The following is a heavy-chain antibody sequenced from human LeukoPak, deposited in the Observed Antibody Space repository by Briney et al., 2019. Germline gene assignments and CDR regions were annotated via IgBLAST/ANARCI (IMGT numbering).Heavy chain of an antibody. D-gene: IGHD4-17*01. Sequence: AASVKVSCKASGYTFTGYYMHWVRQAPGQGLEWMGWINPNSGGTNYAQKFQGRVTMTRDTSISTAYMELSRLRSDDTAVYYCARGVLRDYGDLLVAFDIWGQGTMVTVSS. CDR3: ARGVLRDYGDLLVAFDI. CDR1: GYTFTGYY. CDR2: INPNSGGT. V-gene: IGHV1-2*02. J-gene: IGHJ3*02.